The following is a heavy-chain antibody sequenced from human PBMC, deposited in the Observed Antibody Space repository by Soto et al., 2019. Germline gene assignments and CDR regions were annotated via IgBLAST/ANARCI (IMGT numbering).Heavy chain of an antibody. Sequence: SETLSLTCTVSGGSISSGDYYWSWIRQPPGKGLEWIGYIYYSGSTYYNPSLKSRVTISVDTSKNQFSLKLSSVTAAETAVYYCARDLRSDNNWLDPWGQGTXVTVSS. V-gene: IGHV4-30-4*01. CDR1: GGSISSGDYY. D-gene: IGHD3-3*01. CDR2: IYYSGST. J-gene: IGHJ5*02. CDR3: ARDLRSDNNWLDP.